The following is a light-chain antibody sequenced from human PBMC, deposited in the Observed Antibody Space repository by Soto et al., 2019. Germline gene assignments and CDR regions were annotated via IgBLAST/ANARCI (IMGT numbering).Light chain of an antibody. CDR3: QQYGTSPPT. V-gene: IGKV3-20*01. CDR2: GAS. J-gene: IGKJ1*01. CDR1: QSVSGSD. Sequence: EIVLTQSPGTLSLSPGEGATLSCRASQSVSGSDLAWYQQKPGQAPRLLISGASSRATGVPDRFSGSGSGTDFTLTISRLEPEDFAVFYCQQYGTSPPTFGQGTKVDIK.